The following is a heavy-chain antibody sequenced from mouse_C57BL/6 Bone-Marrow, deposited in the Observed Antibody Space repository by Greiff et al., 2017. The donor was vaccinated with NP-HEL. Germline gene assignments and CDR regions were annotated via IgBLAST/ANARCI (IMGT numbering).Heavy chain of an antibody. CDR3: TRCYYDLDY. J-gene: IGHJ2*01. CDR1: GYTFTDYE. D-gene: IGHD2-4*01. CDR2: IDPETGGT. Sequence: QVQLQQSGAELVRPGASVTLSCKASGYTFTDYEMHWVKQTPVHGLEWIGAIDPETGGTAYNQKFKGKAILTADKSSSTAYMELRSLTSEDSAVYYCTRCYYDLDYWGQGTTLTVSS. V-gene: IGHV1-15*01.